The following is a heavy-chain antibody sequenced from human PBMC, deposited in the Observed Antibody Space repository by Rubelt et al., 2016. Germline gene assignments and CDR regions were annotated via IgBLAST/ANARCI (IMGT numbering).Heavy chain of an antibody. D-gene: IGHD3-10*01. V-gene: IGHV3-33*01. CDR1: GFTFSSYG. CDR3: ARLAYYYGSGSSYNLDY. CDR2: IWYAGSNK. Sequence: GGGVVQPGRSLRLSCAASGFTFSSYGMHWVRQAPGKGLEWVAVIWYAGSNKYYADSVKGRFTISRDNSKNTLYLQMNSLRAEDTAVYYCARLAYYYGSGSSYNLDYWGQGTLVTVSS. J-gene: IGHJ4*02.